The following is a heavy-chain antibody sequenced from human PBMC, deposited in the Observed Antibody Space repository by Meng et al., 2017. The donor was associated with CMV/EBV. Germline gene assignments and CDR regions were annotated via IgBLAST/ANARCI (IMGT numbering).Heavy chain of an antibody. CDR3: ARGGYCSSTSCRDYYYYGMDV. V-gene: IGHV1-69*10. CDR2: IIPILGIA. D-gene: IGHD2-2*01. CDR1: GYTFTYCS. J-gene: IGHJ6*02. Sequence: SVKVSCKASGYTFTYCSLHWLQQAPGQGLEWMGGIIPILGIANYAQKFQGRVTITADKSTSTAYMELSSLRSEDTAVYYCARGGYCSSTSCRDYYYYGMDVWGQGTTVTVSS.